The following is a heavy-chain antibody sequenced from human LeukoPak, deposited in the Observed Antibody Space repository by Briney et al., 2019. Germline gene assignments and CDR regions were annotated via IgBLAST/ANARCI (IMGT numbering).Heavy chain of an antibody. D-gene: IGHD1-7*01. CDR3: ARASQGTEKRYYYYYYYMDV. CDR2: IYSGGST. CDR1: GFTVSSNY. J-gene: IGHJ6*03. V-gene: IGHV3-66*02. Sequence: PGGSLRLSCAASGFTVSSNYMSWVRQAPGKGLEWVSVIYSGGSTYYADSVKGRFTISRDNSKNTLYLQMNSLRAEDTAVYYCARASQGTEKRYYYYYYYMDVWGKGTTVTVSS.